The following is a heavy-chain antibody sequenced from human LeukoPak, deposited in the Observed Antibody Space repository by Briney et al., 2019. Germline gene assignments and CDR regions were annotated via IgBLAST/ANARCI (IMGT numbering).Heavy chain of an antibody. J-gene: IGHJ6*02. CDR2: ISSSSAYI. D-gene: IGHD2-15*01. V-gene: IGHV3-21*01. CDR3: ARDIVVVVAATYYYYYGMDV. CDR1: GFTFSSYS. Sequence: GGSLRLSCAASGFTFSSYSMSWVRQAPGEGLEWVSSISSSSAYIYYADSVKGRFTISRDNAKNSLYLQMDSLRAEDTAVYYCARDIVVVVAATYYYYYGMDVWGQGTTVTVSS.